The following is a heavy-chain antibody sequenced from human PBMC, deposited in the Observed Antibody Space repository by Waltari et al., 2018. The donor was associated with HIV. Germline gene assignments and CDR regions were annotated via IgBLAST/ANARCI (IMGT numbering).Heavy chain of an antibody. CDR1: GGSVTSGSYY. Sequence: QVQLQESGPGLVKPSETLSLTCSVSGGSVTSGSYYWSWIRQPPGKGLEWLGYFYYSGSTNDNPSLKRRVTRSLDTSKKNCSLRLSSGTAADTAVYYWARERGGKYNDYDYGMDVWGQGTTVTVSS. V-gene: IGHV4-61*03. CDR2: FYYSGST. J-gene: IGHJ6*02. CDR3: ARERGGKYNDYDYGMDV. D-gene: IGHD3-16*01.